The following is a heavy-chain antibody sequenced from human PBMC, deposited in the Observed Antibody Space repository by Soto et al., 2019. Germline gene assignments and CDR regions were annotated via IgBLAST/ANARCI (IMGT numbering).Heavy chain of an antibody. J-gene: IGHJ4*02. CDR3: AQWFGAFYY. D-gene: IGHD3-10*01. CDR2: ISYDGSNK. Sequence: QVQLVESGGGVVQPGRSLRLSCAASGFTFSSYGMHWVRQAPGKGLEWVAVISYDGSNKYYEDSVKGGITISRDNSKNTLYLQMSSLRAEDTAVYYCAQWFGAFYYWGQGTLVTVSS. V-gene: IGHV3-30*18. CDR1: GFTFSSYG.